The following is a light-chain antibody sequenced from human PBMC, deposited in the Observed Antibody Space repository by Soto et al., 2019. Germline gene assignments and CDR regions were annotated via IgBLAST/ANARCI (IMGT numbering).Light chain of an antibody. Sequence: EIVLTQSPGTLSLSPGETATLSCRASQSVSSSSLAWYRQKPGQAPRLLMYDAFSRATDIPDRISGSGSGTDFTLTISSLEPEDFAVYYCQQYGSSLLFTFGPGTKVDIK. J-gene: IGKJ3*01. CDR2: DAF. CDR3: QQYGSSLLFT. V-gene: IGKV3-20*01. CDR1: QSVSSSS.